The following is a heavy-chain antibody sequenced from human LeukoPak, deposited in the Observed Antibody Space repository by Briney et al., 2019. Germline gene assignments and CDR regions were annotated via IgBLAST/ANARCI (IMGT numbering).Heavy chain of an antibody. Sequence: GGSLRLSCAPSGFTFNYYAMNWVRQAPGKGLEWVSSIDSSSRNIYYADSVKGRFTISRDNAKNSLYLQMNSLRAEDSALYYCAREGVGGYSQAFDYWGQGTLVTVSS. D-gene: IGHD5-18*01. CDR3: AREGVGGYSQAFDY. J-gene: IGHJ4*02. CDR2: IDSSSRNI. CDR1: GFTFNYYA. V-gene: IGHV3-21*06.